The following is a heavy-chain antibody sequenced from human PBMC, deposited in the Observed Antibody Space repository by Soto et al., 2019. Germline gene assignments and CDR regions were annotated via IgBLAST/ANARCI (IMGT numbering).Heavy chain of an antibody. V-gene: IGHV1-2*02. Sequence: QVQLVHSEAEVKKPGASVKVSCKASGYTFTAYSMHWVRQAPGQGLEWVGWFNPNSGDTIYAQKFQGRVTLTRDPSIGTAYMELYSLTSDDTAVYYCAREASAVISLDYWGQGTLVTVSS. CDR1: GYTFTAYS. CDR3: AREASAVISLDY. CDR2: FNPNSGDT. D-gene: IGHD6-19*01. J-gene: IGHJ4*02.